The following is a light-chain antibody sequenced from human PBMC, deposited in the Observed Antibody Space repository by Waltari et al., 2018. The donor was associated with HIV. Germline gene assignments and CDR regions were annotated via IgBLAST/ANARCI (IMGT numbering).Light chain of an antibody. CDR3: QSDDSFHHVI. CDR2: EDS. J-gene: IGLJ2*01. V-gene: IGLV6-57*01. CDR1: SAYIASNY. Sequence: NFMLTQPHSVSGSPGETVIISCTRSSAYIASNYVQWYQQRPGSSPRTVIYEDSQRPSGVPDRFSGSTDSSSNSASLSIVGLQVEDEADYYCQSDDSFHHVIFGGGTKLTVL.